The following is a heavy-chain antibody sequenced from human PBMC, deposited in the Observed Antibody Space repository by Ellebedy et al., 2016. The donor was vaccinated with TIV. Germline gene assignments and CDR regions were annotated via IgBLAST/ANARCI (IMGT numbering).Heavy chain of an antibody. CDR1: GGSFSGYY. V-gene: IGHV4-34*01. D-gene: IGHD1/OR15-1a*01. Sequence: MPSETLSLTCAVYGGSFSGYYWSWIRQPPGKGLEWIGEISHSEGTHYNPSLKSRVTVSLDTSKNQFSLNVRYVTAADTALYYCVRGSDWNKLGYWGQGTLVTVSS. CDR2: ISHSEGT. J-gene: IGHJ4*02. CDR3: VRGSDWNKLGY.